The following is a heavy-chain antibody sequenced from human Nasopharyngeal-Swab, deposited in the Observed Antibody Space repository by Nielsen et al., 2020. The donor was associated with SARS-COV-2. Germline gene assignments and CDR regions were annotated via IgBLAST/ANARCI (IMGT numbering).Heavy chain of an antibody. CDR3: VRHRPFYYDSSDYDL. D-gene: IGHD3-22*01. Sequence: GGSLRLSCAASDFSLSDHYMDWVRQAPGKGLEWVRRIRSKAKGDSTDYAPSLKGRVTISRDDSRKSLFLEMSCLKTEDTAVYFCVRHRPFYYDSSDYDLWGQGALVIVAS. J-gene: IGHJ4*02. CDR2: IRSKAKGDST. CDR1: DFSLSDHY. V-gene: IGHV3-72*01.